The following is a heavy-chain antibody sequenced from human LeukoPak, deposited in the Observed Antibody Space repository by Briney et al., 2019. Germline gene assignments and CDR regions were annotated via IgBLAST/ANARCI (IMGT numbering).Heavy chain of an antibody. CDR2: IYYSGST. CDR3: ARVPGWGSGSYYFDY. D-gene: IGHD3-10*01. Sequence: PSETLSLTCTVSGGSISSYYWSWIRQPPGKGLEWIGYIYYSGSTNYNPSLKSRVTISVDTSKNQFPLKLSSVTAADTAVYYCARVPGWGSGSYYFDYWGQGTLVTVSS. J-gene: IGHJ4*02. V-gene: IGHV4-59*01. CDR1: GGSISSYY.